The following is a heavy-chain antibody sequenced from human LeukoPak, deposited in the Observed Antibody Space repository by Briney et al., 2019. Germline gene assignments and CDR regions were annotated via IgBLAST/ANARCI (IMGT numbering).Heavy chain of an antibody. CDR2: INPNSGGT. J-gene: IGHJ5*02. Sequence: ASVKVSCKASGYTFTGYYMHWVRQAPGQGLEWMGWINPNSGGTNYAQKFQGRVTMTRDTSISTAYMELSRLRSDDTAVYYCARQEYYYDAGGYWVNWFDPWGQGTLVTVSS. CDR1: GYTFTGYY. D-gene: IGHD3-22*01. V-gene: IGHV1-2*02. CDR3: ARQEYYYDAGGYWVNWFDP.